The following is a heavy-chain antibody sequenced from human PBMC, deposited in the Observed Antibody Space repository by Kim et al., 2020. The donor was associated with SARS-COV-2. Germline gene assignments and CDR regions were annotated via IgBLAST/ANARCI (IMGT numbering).Heavy chain of an antibody. V-gene: IGHV2-5*02. J-gene: IGHJ4*02. Sequence: SGPTLVKPTQTLTLTCTFSGFSLSTGGVAVGWIRQPPGKALEWLVLIFGDDTKRFSPSLSSRSTITKDTSKNQVVLTMTNMDPVDTATYYCVHRRSGDFDYWGQGTLVTVSS. CDR2: IFGDDTK. CDR3: VHRRSGDFDY. CDR1: GFSLSTGGVA.